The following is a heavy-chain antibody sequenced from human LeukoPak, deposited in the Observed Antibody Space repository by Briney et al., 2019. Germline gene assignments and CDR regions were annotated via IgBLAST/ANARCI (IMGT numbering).Heavy chain of an antibody. J-gene: IGHJ5*02. V-gene: IGHV4-39*01. D-gene: IGHD3-22*01. CDR2: IYYSGST. Sequence: SETLSLTCTVSGGSISSSSYYWGWIRQPPGKGLEWIGSIYYSGSTYYNPSLKSRVTISVDTSKNQFSLKLSSLTAADTAVYXCARHYYYDSSGYYWIDPWGQGTLVTVFS. CDR3: ARHYYYDSSGYYWIDP. CDR1: GGSISSSSYY.